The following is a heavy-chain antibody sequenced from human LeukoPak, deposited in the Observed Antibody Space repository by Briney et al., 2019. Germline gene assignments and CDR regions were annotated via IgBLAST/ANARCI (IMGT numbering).Heavy chain of an antibody. V-gene: IGHV1-18*01. J-gene: IGHJ4*02. CDR1: GYSFSSYS. CDR3: ARGAYFDY. CDR2: ISTYNGHT. Sequence: ASVKVSCKASGYSFSSYSISWVRQAPGQGLEWMGWISTYNGHTNYAQKLQGRVTMTTDTSTSTAYMELRSLRSDDTAVYYCARGAYFDYWGQGTLVTVSS.